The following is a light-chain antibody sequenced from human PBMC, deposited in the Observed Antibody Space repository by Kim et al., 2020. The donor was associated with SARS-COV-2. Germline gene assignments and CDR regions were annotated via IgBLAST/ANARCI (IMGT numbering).Light chain of an antibody. J-gene: IGLJ3*02. CDR1: NSNIGTYYD. CDR3: QSYDSSLRGSV. V-gene: IGLV1-40*01. Sequence: QSVLTQPPSVSGAPGKTVTISCTETNSNIGTYYDVHWYQQLPGTAPKLLIYANNNRPSGVPDRFSASKSDTSASLAISGLQAEDEADYYCQSYDSSLRGSVFGGGTQLTVL. CDR2: ANN.